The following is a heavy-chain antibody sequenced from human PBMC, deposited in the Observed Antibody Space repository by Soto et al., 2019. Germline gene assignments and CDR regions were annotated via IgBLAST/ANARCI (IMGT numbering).Heavy chain of an antibody. V-gene: IGHV3-30-3*01. CDR1: GFTFSSYS. Sequence: GGSLRLSCAAFGFTFSSYSMHWVRQTPGKGLERVAVISYDGSNKYYADSVTGPFTISRDNSQNTLYLQMNSLRPEDTAVYYCARVCSSLYYGIDYWGQGTLVTVSS. CDR3: ARVCSSLYYGIDY. D-gene: IGHD3-10*01. J-gene: IGHJ4*01. CDR2: ISYDGSNK.